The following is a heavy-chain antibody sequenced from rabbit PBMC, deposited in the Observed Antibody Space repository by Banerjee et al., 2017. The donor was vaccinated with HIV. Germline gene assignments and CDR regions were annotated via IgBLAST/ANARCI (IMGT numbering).Heavy chain of an antibody. Sequence: QEQLVESGGGLVKPEGSLKLSCTASGFSFSSGYDACWVRQPPGKGLEWIACIYAGSTGSTYAASWAKGRFTISKTSSTTVTLQVTSLTAADTATYFCARDLAGVIGWNFGWWGQGTLVTVS. CDR2: IYAGSTGST. J-gene: IGHJ3*01. CDR1: GFSFSSGYD. CDR3: ARDLAGVIGWNFGW. V-gene: IGHV1S45*01. D-gene: IGHD4-1*01.